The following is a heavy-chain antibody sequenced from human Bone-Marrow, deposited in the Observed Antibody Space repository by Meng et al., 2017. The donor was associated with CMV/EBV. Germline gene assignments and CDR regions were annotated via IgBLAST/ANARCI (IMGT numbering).Heavy chain of an antibody. Sequence: GESLKISCATSGFSFNEFGMHWVRQAPGKGLEWVSSISSSSSYIYYADSVKGRFTISRDNAKNSLYLQMNSLRAEDTAVYYCARDVVDCTNGVCARRGMDVWGQGTTVTVSS. CDR1: GFSFNEFG. CDR2: ISSSSSYI. J-gene: IGHJ6*02. CDR3: ARDVVDCTNGVCARRGMDV. V-gene: IGHV3-21*01. D-gene: IGHD2-8*01.